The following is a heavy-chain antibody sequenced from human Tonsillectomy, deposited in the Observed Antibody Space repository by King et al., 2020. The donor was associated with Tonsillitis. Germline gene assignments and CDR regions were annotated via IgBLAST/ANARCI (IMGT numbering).Heavy chain of an antibody. CDR3: ATRTIPHLQNWFDP. CDR2: IRYDGSNK. J-gene: IGHJ5*02. CDR1: GFTFSSYG. Sequence: VQLVGSGGGVVQPGGSLRLSCAASGFTFSSYGMHWVRQAPGKGLEWVAFIRYDGSNKYYADSVKGRFTISRDNSKNTLYLQMNSLRAEDTAVYYCATRTIPHLQNWFDPWGQGTLVTVSS. D-gene: IGHD2-21*01. V-gene: IGHV3-30*02.